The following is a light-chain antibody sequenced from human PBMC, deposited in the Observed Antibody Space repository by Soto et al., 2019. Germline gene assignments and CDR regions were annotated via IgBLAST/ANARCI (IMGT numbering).Light chain of an antibody. J-gene: IGLJ2*01. CDR1: SSDVGGYNY. V-gene: IGLV2-14*01. CDR3: SSYTSSSVV. Sequence: QSALTQPASVSGSPGQSITISCTGTSSDVGGYNYVSWYQQHPGKAPKLMIYDVSNRPSGVSNRFSGSKSGNTASLTISGLQAEDEAVYYCSSYTSSSVVFGGGTQLTVL. CDR2: DVS.